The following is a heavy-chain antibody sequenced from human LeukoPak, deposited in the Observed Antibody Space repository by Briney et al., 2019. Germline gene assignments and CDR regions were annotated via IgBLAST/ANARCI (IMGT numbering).Heavy chain of an antibody. CDR3: ATPCSRGWYNAFDI. CDR2: ISISSSYI. V-gene: IGHV3-21*01. D-gene: IGHD6-19*01. J-gene: IGHJ3*02. Sequence: PGGSLRLSSAASGFTFSSYSMNWVRQAPGKGLEWVSSISISSSYIYYADSVKGRFTISRDNAKNSLYLQMHSLRAEDTAVYFCATPCSRGWYNAFDIWGQGTMVTVSS. CDR1: GFTFSSYS.